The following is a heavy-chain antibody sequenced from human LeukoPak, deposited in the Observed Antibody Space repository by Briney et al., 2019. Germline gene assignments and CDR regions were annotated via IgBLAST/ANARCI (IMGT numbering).Heavy chain of an antibody. J-gene: IGHJ5*02. D-gene: IGHD2-2*01. V-gene: IGHV4-39*01. CDR1: GGSISSSPYY. Sequence: PSETLSVTCTVSGGSISSSPYYWGWIRQPPGKGLEWIGTIYYRGSTYSNPSLNSRVTISLDTSKNQFSLRLRSVTAADTALYYCARHYLSDGILSTFDPWGQGTLVTVSS. CDR2: IYYRGST. CDR3: ARHYLSDGILSTFDP.